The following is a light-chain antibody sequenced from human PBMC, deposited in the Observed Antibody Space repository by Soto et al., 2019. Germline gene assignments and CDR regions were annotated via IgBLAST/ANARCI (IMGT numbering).Light chain of an antibody. CDR1: SSDIGGYYY. V-gene: IGLV2-14*01. Sequence: QSVLTQPASVSGSPGQSITISCTGTSSDIGGYYYVSWYQHHPGKAPKLIIYQVTNRPSGVSHRFSGSKSGNTASLTISGLQVDDEADYYCTSYSSSSTFYVFGTGTKVTVL. J-gene: IGLJ1*01. CDR2: QVT. CDR3: TSYSSSSTFYV.